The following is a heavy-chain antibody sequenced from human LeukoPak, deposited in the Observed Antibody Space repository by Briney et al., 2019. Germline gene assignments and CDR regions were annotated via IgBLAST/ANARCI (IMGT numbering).Heavy chain of an antibody. D-gene: IGHD1-26*01. CDR2: ISYDGSNK. CDR3: VRDLSSRIVGLIARMDV. V-gene: IGHV3-30-3*01. Sequence: PGGSLRLSCAASGFTFSSYAMHWVRQAPGKGLEWVAVISYDGSNKYYADSVKGRFTISRDNSKNTLYLQMNSLRAEDTAVYYCVRDLSSRIVGLIARMDVWGQGTTVTVSS. CDR1: GFTFSSYA. J-gene: IGHJ6*02.